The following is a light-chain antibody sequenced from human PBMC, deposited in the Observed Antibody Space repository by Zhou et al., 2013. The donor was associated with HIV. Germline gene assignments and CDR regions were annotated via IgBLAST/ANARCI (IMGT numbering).Light chain of an antibody. Sequence: DIVLTQTPLSSLVTLGQPASISCRSSQSLVYSDGDTYLSWLHQRPGQPPRLLIYKVSTRFSGVPDRFSGSGAGTDFTLKISRVEAGDVGVYYCTQATHLPYTFGQGTKLEI. J-gene: IGKJ2*01. CDR2: KVS. CDR1: QSLVYSDGDTY. CDR3: TQATHLPYT. V-gene: IGKV2-24*01.